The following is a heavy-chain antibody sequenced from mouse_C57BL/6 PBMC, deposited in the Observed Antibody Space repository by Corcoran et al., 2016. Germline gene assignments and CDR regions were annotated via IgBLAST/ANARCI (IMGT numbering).Heavy chain of an antibody. CDR3: TRRSSKRYFDY. Sequence: EVQLQQSGPVLVKPGASVKMSCKASGYTFTDYYMNWVKQSHGKSLEWIGVINPYNGGTSYNQKFKGKATLTVDKSSSTAYMELNSLTSEDSAVYYCTRRSSKRYFDYWGQGTTLTVSS. J-gene: IGHJ2*01. V-gene: IGHV1-19*01. CDR1: GYTFTDYY. CDR2: INPYNGGT. D-gene: IGHD1-1*01.